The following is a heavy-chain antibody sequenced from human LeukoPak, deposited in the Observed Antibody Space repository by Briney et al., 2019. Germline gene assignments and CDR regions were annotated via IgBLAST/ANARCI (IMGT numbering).Heavy chain of an antibody. Sequence: PGGSLRLSCAASGFTFSSNAMSWVRQSPGKGLEWVSTISGNGGSTYYADSVKGWFTVSRDNSENTLYLQMNSLGVEDTAVYYCAKRPTLTTVDYWGQGTLVTVSS. CDR1: GFTFSSNA. D-gene: IGHD4-17*01. CDR2: ISGNGGST. V-gene: IGHV3-23*01. J-gene: IGHJ4*02. CDR3: AKRPTLTTVDY.